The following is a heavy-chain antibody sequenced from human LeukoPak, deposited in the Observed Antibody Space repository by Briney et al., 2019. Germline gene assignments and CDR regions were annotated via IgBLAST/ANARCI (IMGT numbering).Heavy chain of an antibody. CDR3: ARGLESGGSYPFAY. Sequence: PGGSLRLSCAASGFTFSSYSMNWVRQAPGKGLEWLSYISGSGGTIYYADSVKGRFTISRDNAKNSLYLQMNSLRAEDTAVYYCARGLESGGSYPFAYWGQGTLVTVSS. V-gene: IGHV3-48*04. CDR2: ISGSGGTI. CDR1: GFTFSSYS. J-gene: IGHJ4*02. D-gene: IGHD2-15*01.